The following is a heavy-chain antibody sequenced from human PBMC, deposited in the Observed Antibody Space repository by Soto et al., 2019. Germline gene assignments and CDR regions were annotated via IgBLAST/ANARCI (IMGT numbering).Heavy chain of an antibody. J-gene: IGHJ4*02. CDR1: GFSFDDYG. CDR3: VKDALTTVAYYFDY. CDR2: ISRDSRSI. D-gene: IGHD4-17*01. Sequence: PGGSLRLSCEVSGFSFDDYGMHWVRQAPGKGLEWIAGISRDSRSISYGASMKGRFTISRDNAKNSLYLQLNSLRADDTAFYYCVKDALTTVAYYFDYWGQGALVTVSS. V-gene: IGHV3-9*01.